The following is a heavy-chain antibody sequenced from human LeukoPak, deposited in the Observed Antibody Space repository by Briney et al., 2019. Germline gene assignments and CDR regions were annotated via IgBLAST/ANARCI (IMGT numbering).Heavy chain of an antibody. CDR2: IYTSGST. CDR1: GGSISSYY. Sequence: SETLSLTCTVSGGSISSYYWSWIRQPAGKGLEWIGRIYTSGSTNYNPSLKSRVTISVDTSKNQFSLKLSSVTAADTAVYYCARSDMVRGVIRIDYWGQGTLVTVSS. J-gene: IGHJ4*02. D-gene: IGHD3-10*01. V-gene: IGHV4-4*07. CDR3: ARSDMVRGVIRIDY.